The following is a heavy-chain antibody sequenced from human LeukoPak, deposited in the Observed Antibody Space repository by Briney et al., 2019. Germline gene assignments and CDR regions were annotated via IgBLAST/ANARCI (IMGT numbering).Heavy chain of an antibody. CDR3: ARIVIVEDYYYMDV. CDR2: IYHSGST. V-gene: IGHV4-4*02. D-gene: IGHD2/OR15-2a*01. Sequence: SETLSLTCAVSGGSISSSNWWSWVRQPPGKGLEWIGEIYHSGSTNYNPSLKSRVTISVDKSKNQFSLKLSSVTAADTAVYYCARIVIVEDYYYMDVWGKGTTVTVSS. CDR1: GGSISSSNW. J-gene: IGHJ6*03.